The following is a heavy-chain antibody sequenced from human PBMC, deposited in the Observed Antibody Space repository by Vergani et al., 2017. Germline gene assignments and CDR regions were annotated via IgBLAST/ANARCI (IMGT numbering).Heavy chain of an antibody. Sequence: QVHLVESGGGVVQPGRSLRLSCVVSGFTSSYYSRHWVRQAPGKGLEWVAVISYDGTQKYYADSVKGRFTISRDNSKSTLYLQMNSLRTEDTAVYYCATKSCCTPGCQIGYFREWGQGTLVTVSS. V-gene: IGHV3-30*03. CDR2: ISYDGTQK. CDR3: ATKSCCTPGCQIGYFRE. CDR1: GFTSSYYS. J-gene: IGHJ1*01. D-gene: IGHD1-1*01.